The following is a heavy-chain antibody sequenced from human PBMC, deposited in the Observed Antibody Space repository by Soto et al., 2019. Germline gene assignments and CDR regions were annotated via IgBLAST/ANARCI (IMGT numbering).Heavy chain of an antibody. J-gene: IGHJ4*02. CDR1: GFTFSSYA. D-gene: IGHD3-10*01. V-gene: IGHV3-30*18. CDR2: TSSDGSKK. Sequence: QVQLVESGGGVVQPGRSLRLSCAASGFTFSSYAMHWVRQAPGKGLEWVAVTSSDGSKKYYADSVKGRFTISRDNSKNTLYLQMNSLRAEDTAVYYCAKDKGGMVHDYWGQGTLVTVSS. CDR3: AKDKGGMVHDY.